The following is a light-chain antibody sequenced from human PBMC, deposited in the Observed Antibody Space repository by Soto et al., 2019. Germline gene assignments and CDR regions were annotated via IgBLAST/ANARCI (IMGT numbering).Light chain of an antibody. Sequence: EIALTQSPGTLSLSPGESATLSCRASQSVSSSYFAWYQQKPGQAPRLLIYGASSRATGIPDRFSGSGSGTDFTLTISRLEPEDFAVYYCHQYDSSPLTFGGGSKVEIK. CDR2: GAS. CDR1: QSVSSSY. CDR3: HQYDSSPLT. V-gene: IGKV3-20*01. J-gene: IGKJ4*01.